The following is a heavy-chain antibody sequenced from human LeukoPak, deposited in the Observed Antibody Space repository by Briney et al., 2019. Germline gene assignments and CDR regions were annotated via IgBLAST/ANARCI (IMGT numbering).Heavy chain of an antibody. J-gene: IGHJ4*02. CDR2: IKEDGSEM. Sequence: PGGSLRLSCAASGFTFSSYWMSWVRQAPGKGLEWVANIKEDGSEMYYVDSVKGRFTISRDNAKNSMFLQMNSLRAEDTAVYYCAYGSGSYLSHYFDYWGQGTLVTVSS. CDR1: GFTFSSYW. CDR3: AYGSGSYLSHYFDY. D-gene: IGHD3-10*01. V-gene: IGHV3-7*01.